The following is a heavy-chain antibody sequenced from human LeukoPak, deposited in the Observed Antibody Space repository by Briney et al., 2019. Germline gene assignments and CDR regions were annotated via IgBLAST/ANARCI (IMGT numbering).Heavy chain of an antibody. V-gene: IGHV3-23*01. CDR2: ISGSGGST. D-gene: IGHD5-18*01. J-gene: IGHJ5*02. Sequence: GGSLRLSCAASGFTFSSYAMSWVCQAPGKGLEWVSAISGSGGSTYYADSVKGRFTISRDNSKNTLYLQMNSLRAEDTAVYYCAKDLQLTSSYNWFDPWGQGTLVTVSS. CDR1: GFTFSSYA. CDR3: AKDLQLTSSYNWFDP.